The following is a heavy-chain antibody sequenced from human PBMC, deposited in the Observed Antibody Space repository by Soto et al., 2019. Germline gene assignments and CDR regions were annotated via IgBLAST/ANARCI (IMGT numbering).Heavy chain of an antibody. CDR1: GFTFSAYS. D-gene: IGHD2-2*01. CDR2: ISSSSSHK. V-gene: IGHV3-21*01. CDR3: ARDGGYCSTTSCYFINSHYYGMDV. J-gene: IGHJ6*02. Sequence: VQLVESGGGLVKPGGSLRLSCAASGFTFSAYSMNWVRQTPGKGLEWVSSISSSSSHKYYADSVKGRFTISRDNAKNSLYLQVNSLRGDDTAVYYCARDGGYCSTTSCYFINSHYYGMDVWGQGTTVSVSS.